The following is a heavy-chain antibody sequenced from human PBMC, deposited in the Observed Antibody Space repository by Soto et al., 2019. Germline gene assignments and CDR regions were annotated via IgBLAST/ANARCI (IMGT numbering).Heavy chain of an antibody. Sequence: SETLSLTCAVSGGSISSGGYSWSWIRRPPGKGLEWIEYIYHSGSTYYNPSLKSRVTISVDRSKNQFSLKLSSVTAADTAVYYCARDYSNDSSGYGAFDIWGQGTMVTVSS. CDR2: IYHSGST. CDR3: ARDYSNDSSGYGAFDI. V-gene: IGHV4-30-2*01. D-gene: IGHD3-22*01. CDR1: GGSISSGGYS. J-gene: IGHJ3*02.